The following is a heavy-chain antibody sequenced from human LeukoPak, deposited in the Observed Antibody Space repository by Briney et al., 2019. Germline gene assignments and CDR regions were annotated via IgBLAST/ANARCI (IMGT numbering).Heavy chain of an antibody. J-gene: IGHJ6*02. CDR3: AKGGSYYYYYYYGMDV. CDR1: GFTFSDYY. Sequence: GGSLRLSCAASGFTFSDYYMSWIRQAPGKGLEWVSYISSSGSTIYYADSVKGRFTISMDNAKNSLYLQMNSLRAEDTAVYYCAKGGSYYYYYYYGMDVWGQGTTVTVSS. V-gene: IGHV3-11*01. CDR2: ISSSGSTI. D-gene: IGHD1-26*01.